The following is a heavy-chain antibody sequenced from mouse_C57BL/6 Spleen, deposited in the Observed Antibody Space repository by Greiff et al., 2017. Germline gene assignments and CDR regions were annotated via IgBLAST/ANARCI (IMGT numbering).Heavy chain of an antibody. CDR3: ARKRGDSNRYAMDY. CDR2: IWSGGST. CDR1: GFSLTSYG. J-gene: IGHJ4*01. Sequence: VQLQQSAPGLVQPSQSLSITCTVSGFSLTSYGVHWVRQSPGKGLEWLGVIWSGGSTDYNAAFISRLSISKDNSKSQVFFKMNSLQADDTAIYYCARKRGDSNRYAMDYWGQGTSVTVSS. V-gene: IGHV2-2*01. D-gene: IGHD2-5*01.